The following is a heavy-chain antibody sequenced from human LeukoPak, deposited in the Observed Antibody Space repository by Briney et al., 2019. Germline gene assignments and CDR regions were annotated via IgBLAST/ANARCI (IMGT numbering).Heavy chain of an antibody. Sequence: SETLSLTCAVSGGSISSGGYSWSWIRQPPGKGLEWIGYIYHSGSTYYNPSLKSRVTISVDTSKNQFSLKLSSVTAADTAVYYCAKHGGDDDFWSGYYFDYWGQGTLVTVSS. CDR1: GGSISSGGYS. CDR3: AKHGGDDDFWSGYYFDY. D-gene: IGHD3-3*01. CDR2: IYHSGST. V-gene: IGHV4-30-2*02. J-gene: IGHJ4*02.